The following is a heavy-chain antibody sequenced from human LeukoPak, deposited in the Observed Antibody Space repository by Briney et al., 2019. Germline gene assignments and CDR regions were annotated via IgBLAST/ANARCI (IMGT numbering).Heavy chain of an antibody. Sequence: GGSLRLSCVASGFTFSSYGMHWVRQATGKGLEWEAVIWYDGSNKYYADSVKGRFTISRDNSKNTLYLQMNSLKAEDTAVYYCASRWYEDAFDIWGQGTMVTVSS. CDR3: ASRWYEDAFDI. CDR2: IWYDGSNK. CDR1: GFTFSSYG. J-gene: IGHJ3*02. V-gene: IGHV3-33*01. D-gene: IGHD4-23*01.